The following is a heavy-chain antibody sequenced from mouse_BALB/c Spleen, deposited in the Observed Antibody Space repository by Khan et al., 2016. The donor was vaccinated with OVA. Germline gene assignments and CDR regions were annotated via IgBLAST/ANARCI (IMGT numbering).Heavy chain of an antibody. Sequence: EVQLQQSGAELVRPGALVKLSCKASGFNIKAYYMHWIKQRPEQGLVWIGRIDPENGNTRYDPKFQGRASITSDTSSNTAYLQLSSLTSGDTAVYYSARDSYSPWFAYWGQGTLVTVSA. CDR3: ARDSYSPWFAY. D-gene: IGHD2-12*01. V-gene: IGHV14-1*02. J-gene: IGHJ3*01. CDR1: GFNIKAYY. CDR2: IDPENGNT.